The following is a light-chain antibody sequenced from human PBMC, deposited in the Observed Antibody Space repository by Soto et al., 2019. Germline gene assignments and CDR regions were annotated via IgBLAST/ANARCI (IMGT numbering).Light chain of an antibody. CDR1: QSVSSY. Sequence: EIVLTQSPATLSLSPGERATLSCWASQSVSSYLAWYQQKPGQAPRLLIYDASNRATDVPPRFRGSGSGTDFILTISCLEPEDFAVYYCQQRSSWPLTFGGGTKVEI. CDR2: DAS. V-gene: IGKV3-11*01. CDR3: QQRSSWPLT. J-gene: IGKJ4*01.